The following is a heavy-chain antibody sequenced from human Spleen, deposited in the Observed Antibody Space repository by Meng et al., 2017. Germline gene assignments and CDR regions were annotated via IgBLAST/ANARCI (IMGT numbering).Heavy chain of an antibody. J-gene: IGHJ4*02. CDR1: GFTFSSYA. Sequence: QGQVVECGGGVVQPGRSLRLSGAASGFTFSSYAMHWVRQAPGKGLEWVAVISYDGSNKYYADSVKGRFTISRDNSKNTLYLQMNSLRAEDTAVYYCARAEKSSGWYGEPTMAIDYWGQGTLVTVSS. CDR2: ISYDGSNK. D-gene: IGHD6-19*01. V-gene: IGHV3-30*01. CDR3: ARAEKSSGWYGEPTMAIDY.